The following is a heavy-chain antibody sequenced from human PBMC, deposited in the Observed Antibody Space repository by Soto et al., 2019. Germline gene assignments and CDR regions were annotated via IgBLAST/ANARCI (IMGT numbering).Heavy chain of an antibody. V-gene: IGHV3-11*03. Sequence: GGSLRLSCAASGFTFSDYYMSWIRQAPGKGLEWVSYITTSSTYTYYADSVKGRFTISRDNAKNSLYLQMNSLRAEDTAVYYCARKRAAAGYLFDYWGQGTLVTVSS. CDR3: ARKRAAAGYLFDY. J-gene: IGHJ4*02. D-gene: IGHD6-13*01. CDR2: ITTSSTYT. CDR1: GFTFSDYY.